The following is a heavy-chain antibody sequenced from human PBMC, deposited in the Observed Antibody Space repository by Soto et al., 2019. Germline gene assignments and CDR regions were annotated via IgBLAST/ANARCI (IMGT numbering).Heavy chain of an antibody. D-gene: IGHD3-10*01. CDR3: AHRPHSNVWFGEFNGFDP. CDR1: GFSLSTSGVG. CDR2: IYWDDDK. Sequence: QITLKESGPTLVKPTQTLTLTCTFSGFSLSTSGVGVGWIRQPPGKALEWLALIYWDDDKRYSPSLKSRLTINKDPAKNPVVLTMSNMDPVDTATDDCAHRPHSNVWFGEFNGFDPWGQGTLVTVSS. V-gene: IGHV2-5*02. J-gene: IGHJ5*02.